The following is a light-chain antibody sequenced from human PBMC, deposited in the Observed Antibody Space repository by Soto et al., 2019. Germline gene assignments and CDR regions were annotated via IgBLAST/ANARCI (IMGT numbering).Light chain of an antibody. Sequence: QSALTQPASVSGSPGQSITISCTGTSSDVGSYNLVSWYQQLPGKAPKLIIYEVSKRPSGVSNRFSGSKSGNTASLTISGLQAEHGADYYCCSWAGSNTFYFFGTGTKLTVL. CDR2: EVS. J-gene: IGLJ1*01. CDR3: CSWAGSNTFYF. CDR1: SSDVGSYNL. V-gene: IGLV2-23*02.